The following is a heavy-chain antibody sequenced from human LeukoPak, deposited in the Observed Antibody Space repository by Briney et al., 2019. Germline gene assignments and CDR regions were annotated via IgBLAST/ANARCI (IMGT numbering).Heavy chain of an antibody. CDR1: GFTLSSYE. V-gene: IGHV3-23*01. J-gene: IGHJ3*02. CDR2: IEYSGGSA. Sequence: QSGGSLRLSCTVSGFTLSSYEMSWIRQAPGKGLEWVSSIEYSGGSAYYADSVKGRFTISRDNSKNTLYLQMNSLRAEDTAVYYCARGHYDSSTDAFDIWGQGTMVTVSS. D-gene: IGHD3-22*01. CDR3: ARGHYDSSTDAFDI.